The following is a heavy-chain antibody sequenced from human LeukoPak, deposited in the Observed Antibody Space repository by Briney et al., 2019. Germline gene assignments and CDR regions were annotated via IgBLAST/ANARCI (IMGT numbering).Heavy chain of an antibody. CDR1: GFTFSSYA. CDR2: ISYDGSNK. J-gene: IGHJ5*02. D-gene: IGHD3-10*01. V-gene: IGHV3-30-3*01. Sequence: GGSLRLSCAASGFTFSSYAMHWVRQAPGKGLEWVAVISYDGSNKYYADSVKGRFTISRDNSKNTLYLQMNSLRAEDTAVYYCARDPEITMVRGVINWAWFDPWGQGTLVTVSS. CDR3: ARDPEITMVRGVINWAWFDP.